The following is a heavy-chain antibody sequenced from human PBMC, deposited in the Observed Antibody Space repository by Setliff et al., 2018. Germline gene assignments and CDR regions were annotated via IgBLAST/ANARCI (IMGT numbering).Heavy chain of an antibody. CDR2: MNPNSGNT. CDR3: ARDPGWFGELLGYFDY. J-gene: IGHJ4*02. Sequence: ASVKVSCKASGYTFTSYDINWVRQATGQGLEWMGWMNPNSGNTGYAQKFQGRVTMTRNTSISTAYMDLSSLRFEDTAVYYCARDPGWFGELLGYFDYWGQGTLVTVSS. D-gene: IGHD3-10*01. CDR1: GYTFTSYD. V-gene: IGHV1-8*02.